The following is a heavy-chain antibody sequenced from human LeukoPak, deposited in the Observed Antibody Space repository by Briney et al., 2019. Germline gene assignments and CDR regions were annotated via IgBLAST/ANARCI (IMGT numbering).Heavy chain of an antibody. J-gene: IGHJ6*04. Sequence: AALRLSCVALEFSFETYWMSWVRQAPGKGPEWVANINEDGSDKHYVGSVRGRFTISRDNADNSLHLQMNSLRPEDMAVYYCARGETVDVWGKGTTVTVSS. CDR3: ARGETVDV. V-gene: IGHV3-7*01. CDR2: INEDGSDK. D-gene: IGHD5-24*01. CDR1: EFSFETYW.